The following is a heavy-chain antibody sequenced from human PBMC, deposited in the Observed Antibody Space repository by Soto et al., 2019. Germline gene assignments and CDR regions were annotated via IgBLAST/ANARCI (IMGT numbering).Heavy chain of an antibody. J-gene: IGHJ5*02. D-gene: IGHD3-22*01. V-gene: IGHV3-23*01. Sequence: PGGSLRLSCAASGFTFSSYAMSWVRQAPGKGLEWVSAISGSGGSTYYADSVKGRFTISRDNSKNTLYLQMNSLRAEDTAVYCCAKGARGYYDSSGSVGWFDPWGQGTLVTVSS. CDR3: AKGARGYYDSSGSVGWFDP. CDR2: ISGSGGST. CDR1: GFTFSSYA.